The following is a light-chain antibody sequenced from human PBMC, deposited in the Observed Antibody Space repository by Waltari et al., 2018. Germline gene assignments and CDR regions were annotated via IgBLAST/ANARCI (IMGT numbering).Light chain of an antibody. CDR1: HRISSY. Sequence: DIQMTPSPSSLSASVVDRVTITCRASHRISSYLNWYHQKPGKAPKLRISAASSLQSGVPSRFSGSGSGTAFTFTISSLQPEDFATYYCQQSYSTWTFGQGTKVEIK. J-gene: IGKJ1*01. V-gene: IGKV1-39*01. CDR3: QQSYSTWT. CDR2: AAS.